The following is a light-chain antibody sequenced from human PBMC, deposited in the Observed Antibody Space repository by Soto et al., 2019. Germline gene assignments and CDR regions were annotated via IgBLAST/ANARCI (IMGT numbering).Light chain of an antibody. CDR2: EVS. Sequence: QSALTQPVSMSGSPGQSITISCTGTSSDVGGYKYVSWYQQHPDKAPKLMIYEVSNRPSGVSNRFSGSKSGNTASLTISGLQAEDEADYYCSSYTSVSTLVFGGGTKLTVL. V-gene: IGLV2-14*01. J-gene: IGLJ2*01. CDR3: SSYTSVSTLV. CDR1: SSDVGGYKY.